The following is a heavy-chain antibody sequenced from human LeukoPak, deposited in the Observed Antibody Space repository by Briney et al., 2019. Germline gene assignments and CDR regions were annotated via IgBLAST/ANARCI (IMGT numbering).Heavy chain of an antibody. J-gene: IGHJ4*02. CDR3: ARALSWSSSSVDY. CDR1: GFTFSSYS. Sequence: WGYLRRSCAAAGFTFSSYSMNWVRQAPGKGLEWVSSISSSSSYIYYADSGKGRFTVSRDNAKNSLYLQMNRLRAEDTAVYYCARALSWSSSSVDYWGQGTLVIVSS. D-gene: IGHD6-6*01. V-gene: IGHV3-21*01. CDR2: ISSSSSYI.